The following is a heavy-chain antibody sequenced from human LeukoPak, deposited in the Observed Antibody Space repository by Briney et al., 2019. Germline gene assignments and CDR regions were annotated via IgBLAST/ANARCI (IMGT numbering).Heavy chain of an antibody. CDR1: GFSFSTYG. CDR3: AKDSRRWSFDY. J-gene: IGHJ4*02. D-gene: IGHD6-13*01. V-gene: IGHV3-33*03. CDR2: ISDDGNKI. Sequence: GGSLRLSCAASGFSFSTYGMHWIRQAPGKGLEWVAVISDDGNKIYYADSVKGRFTISRDKSKNSLHLQMDSLRTEDTAVYYCAKDSRRWSFDYWGQGTLVTVSS.